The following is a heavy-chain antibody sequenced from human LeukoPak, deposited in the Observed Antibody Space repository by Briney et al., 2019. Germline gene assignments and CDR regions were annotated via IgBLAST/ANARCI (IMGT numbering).Heavy chain of an antibody. Sequence: SETLSLTCTVSGGSISSYYWGWIRQPPGKGLEWIGYIYYSGSTNYNPSLKSRVTISVDTSKNQFSLKLSSVTAADTAVYYCARLKPGYSYGYVDYWGQGTLVTVSS. CDR2: IYYSGST. CDR3: ARLKPGYSYGYVDY. CDR1: GGSISSYY. V-gene: IGHV4-59*08. D-gene: IGHD5-18*01. J-gene: IGHJ4*02.